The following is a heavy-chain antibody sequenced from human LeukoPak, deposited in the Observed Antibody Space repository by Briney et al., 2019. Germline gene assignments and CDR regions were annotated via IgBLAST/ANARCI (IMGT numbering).Heavy chain of an antibody. V-gene: IGHV3-23*01. CDR2: ISGSGGST. D-gene: IGHD3-16*01. J-gene: IGHJ5*02. CDR3: AIPGELQLPWGPWFGP. Sequence: GASLRLSCAASGFTFSSYAMSWVRQAPGKGLEWVSAISGSGGSTYYADSVKGRFTISRDNSKNTLYLQMNSLRAEDTAVYYCAIPGELQLPWGPWFGPWGQGTLVTVSS. CDR1: GFTFSSYA.